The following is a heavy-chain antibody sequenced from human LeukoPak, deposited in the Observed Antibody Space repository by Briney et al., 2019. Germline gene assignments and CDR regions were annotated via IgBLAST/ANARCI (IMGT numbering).Heavy chain of an antibody. CDR3: ARESFPNYYDSSGYYYDY. CDR2: IIPIFGTA. D-gene: IGHD3-22*01. V-gene: IGHV1-69*01. J-gene: IGHJ4*02. Sequence: ASVKVSCKASGGTFSSYAISWVRQAPGQGLEWMGGIIPIFGTANYAQKFQGRVTITADESTSTAYMELSSLRSEDTAVYYCARESFPNYYDSSGYYYDYWGQGTLVTVSS. CDR1: GGTFSSYA.